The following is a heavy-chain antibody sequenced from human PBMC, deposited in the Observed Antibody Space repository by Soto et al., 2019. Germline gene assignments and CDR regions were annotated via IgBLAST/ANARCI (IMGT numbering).Heavy chain of an antibody. Sequence: GGSLRLSCAASGFTFNSYWMHWVRQVPGKGLECVSRIDGDRTTTHYADSVKGRFTISRDNAKNTLHLQMNSLRAEDSAVYLCARRIAVAGTYDHWGQGTLVTVSS. CDR1: GFTFNSYW. D-gene: IGHD6-19*01. J-gene: IGHJ4*02. CDR3: ARRIAVAGTYDH. CDR2: IDGDRTTT. V-gene: IGHV3-74*01.